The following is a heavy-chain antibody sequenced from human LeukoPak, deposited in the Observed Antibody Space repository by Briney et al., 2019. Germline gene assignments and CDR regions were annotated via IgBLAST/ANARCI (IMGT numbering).Heavy chain of an antibody. V-gene: IGHV3-66*02. CDR2: IYSGGST. D-gene: IGHD6-19*01. Sequence: GGSLRLSCAASGFTVSSNYMSWVRQAPGKGLEWVSVIYSGGSTYYADSVKGRFTISRDNSKNTLYLQMNSLRAEDTAVYYCARDAYSSGGGSYWGQGTLVTVSS. CDR3: ARDAYSSGGGSY. J-gene: IGHJ4*02. CDR1: GFTVSSNY.